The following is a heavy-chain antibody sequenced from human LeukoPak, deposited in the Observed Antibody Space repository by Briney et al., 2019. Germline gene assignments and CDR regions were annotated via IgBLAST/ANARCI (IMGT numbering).Heavy chain of an antibody. CDR1: GGSISSSSYY. Sequence: SETLSLTCTVSGGSISSSSYYWGWIRQPPGKGLEWIGSIYYSGSTYYNPSLKSRVTISVDTSKNQFSLKLSSVTAADTAVYYCARQWGSRGPFDYWGQGTLVTVSS. D-gene: IGHD3-10*01. CDR3: ARQWGSRGPFDY. CDR2: IYYSGST. V-gene: IGHV4-39*01. J-gene: IGHJ4*02.